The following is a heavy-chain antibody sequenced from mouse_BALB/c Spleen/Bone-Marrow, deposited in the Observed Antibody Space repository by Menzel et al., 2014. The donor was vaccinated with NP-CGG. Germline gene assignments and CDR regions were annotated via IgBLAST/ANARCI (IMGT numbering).Heavy chain of an antibody. CDR1: GFDFSRFW. CDR3: AKNYYYGYVAY. J-gene: IGHJ3*01. CDR2: INPDSSTI. D-gene: IGHD1-2*01. Sequence: EVKLQESGGGLVQPGGSLKLSCAASGFDFSRFWTTWVRQAPGKGLEWIGEINPDSSTINYTPSLKDKFIISRDNAKNTLYLQMSKVRSEDTALYYCAKNYYYGYVAYWGQGTLVTVSA. V-gene: IGHV4-1*02.